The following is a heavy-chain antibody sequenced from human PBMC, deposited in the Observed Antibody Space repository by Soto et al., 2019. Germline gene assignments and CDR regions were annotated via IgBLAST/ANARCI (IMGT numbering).Heavy chain of an antibody. D-gene: IGHD1-7*01. J-gene: IGHJ4*02. CDR1: GGYISSISYY. V-gene: IGHV4-39*01. CDR2: IYYSGST. CDR3: EGRRLELDGYFDY. Sequence: SEPLSLTCTVSGGYISSISYYWCWIRQPPGKGLEWIWSIYYSGSTYYNPSLKSRVTISVDTSKNQFYLKLSSVTAADSAVYYCEGRRLELDGYFDYWGQGTLVTVSS.